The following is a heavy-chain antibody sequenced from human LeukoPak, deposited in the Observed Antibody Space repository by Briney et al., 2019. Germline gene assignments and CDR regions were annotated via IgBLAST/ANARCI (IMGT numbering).Heavy chain of an antibody. Sequence: GGSLRLSCAASGFTFSSYAMNWVRQAPGKGLEWVSSISGSGCSTYYADSVQGRFTISRDNFKNTLYLLMNSLRGEDTAVYFCARAWGSYRYSNNYFDYWGQGTLVTVSS. D-gene: IGHD3-16*02. V-gene: IGHV3-23*01. J-gene: IGHJ4*02. CDR3: ARAWGSYRYSNNYFDY. CDR1: GFTFSSYA. CDR2: ISGSGCST.